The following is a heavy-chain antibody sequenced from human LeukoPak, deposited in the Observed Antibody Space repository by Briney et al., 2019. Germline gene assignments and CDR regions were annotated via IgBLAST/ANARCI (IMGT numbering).Heavy chain of an antibody. Sequence: GASVTVSCKGSGYTFTNYYIHWVRQAPGQGLEWMGIINPSGSSTSYAQKFQGRVTMTRDTSTSTVYMELSSLRSEDTAVYYCAGGTTNTKGAFDMWGQGTMVTVSS. D-gene: IGHD2-8*01. CDR2: INPSGSST. V-gene: IGHV1-46*01. J-gene: IGHJ3*02. CDR3: AGGTTNTKGAFDM. CDR1: GYTFTNYY.